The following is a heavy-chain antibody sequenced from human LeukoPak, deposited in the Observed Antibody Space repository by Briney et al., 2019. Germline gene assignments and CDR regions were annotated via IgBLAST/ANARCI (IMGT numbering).Heavy chain of an antibody. J-gene: IGHJ3*02. V-gene: IGHV4-59*08. D-gene: IGHD3-9*01. Sequence: PSETLSLTCTVSGGSISSYYWSWIRQPPGKGLEWIGYIYYSGGTNYNPSLKSRVTISVDTSTNQFSLKLGSVTAADTAVYYCARKTGDAFDIWGQGTMVTVSS. CDR1: GGSISSYY. CDR2: IYYSGGT. CDR3: ARKTGDAFDI.